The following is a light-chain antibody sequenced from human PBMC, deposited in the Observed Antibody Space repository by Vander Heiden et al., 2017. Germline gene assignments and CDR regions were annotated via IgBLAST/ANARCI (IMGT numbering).Light chain of an antibody. CDR3: QHYDNLPSYT. Sequence: QMTPSPSSLSASVGDRVTITCQTNQDINNFLNWYQQKPGKAPKLLIYDASNLDTGVPSRFSGSGSGTHFTFTISSLQPEDFAKYYCQHYDNLPSYTFGQGTKLDFK. CDR2: DAS. V-gene: IGKV1-33*01. CDR1: QDINNF. J-gene: IGKJ2*01.